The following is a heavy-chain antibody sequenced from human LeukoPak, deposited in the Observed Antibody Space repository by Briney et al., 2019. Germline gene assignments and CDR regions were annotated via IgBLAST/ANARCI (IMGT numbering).Heavy chain of an antibody. D-gene: IGHD2-8*01. Sequence: GASVKVSCKASGGTFISYAISWVRQAPGQGLEWMGGIIPIFGTANYAQKFQGRVTITADESTSTAYMELSSLRSEDTAVYYCARSEGPIDTKTNIMDVWGQGTTVTVSS. CDR3: ARSEGPIDTKTNIMDV. J-gene: IGHJ6*02. CDR2: IIPIFGTA. V-gene: IGHV1-69*13. CDR1: GGTFISYA.